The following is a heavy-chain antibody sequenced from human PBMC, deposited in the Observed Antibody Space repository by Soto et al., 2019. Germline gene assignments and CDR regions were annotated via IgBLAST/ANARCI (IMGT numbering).Heavy chain of an antibody. CDR3: ARDPTYRYSGSYYGDAFDI. D-gene: IGHD1-26*01. V-gene: IGHV6-1*01. CDR2: TYYRSKWYN. CDR1: GDSVSSNSAA. Sequence: SQTLSLTCAISGDSVSSNSAAWNWIRQSPSRGLEWLGRTYYRSKWYNDYAVSVKSRITINPDTSKNQFSLQLNSVTPEDTAVYYCARDPTYRYSGSYYGDAFDIWGQGTMVTVSS. J-gene: IGHJ3*02.